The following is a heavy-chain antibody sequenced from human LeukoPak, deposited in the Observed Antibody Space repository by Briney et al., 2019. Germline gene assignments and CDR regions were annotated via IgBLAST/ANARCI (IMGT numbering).Heavy chain of an antibody. CDR2: IYHSGST. D-gene: IGHD4-17*01. CDR1: GGSISSGGYS. Sequence: SETLSLTCAVSGGSISSGGYSWSWIRQPPGRGLEWIGYIYHSGSTYYNPSLKSRVTISVDRSKNQFSLKLSSVTAADTAVYYCAGGATVTKVFDYWGQGTLVTVSS. J-gene: IGHJ4*02. CDR3: AGGATVTKVFDY. V-gene: IGHV4-30-2*01.